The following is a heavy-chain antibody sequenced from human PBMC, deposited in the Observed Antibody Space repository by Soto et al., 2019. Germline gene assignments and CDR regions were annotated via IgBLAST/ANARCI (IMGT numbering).Heavy chain of an antibody. CDR2: ISYDGSNK. V-gene: IGHV3-30*18. J-gene: IGHJ4*02. Sequence: GGSLRLSCAASGFTFSSYGMHWVRQSPGKGLEWVAVISYDGSNKYYADSVKGRFTISRDNSKNTLYLQMNSLRAEDTAVYYCAKDAYYDSSGYYKGSFDYWGQGTLVTVSS. D-gene: IGHD3-22*01. CDR1: GFTFSSYG. CDR3: AKDAYYDSSGYYKGSFDY.